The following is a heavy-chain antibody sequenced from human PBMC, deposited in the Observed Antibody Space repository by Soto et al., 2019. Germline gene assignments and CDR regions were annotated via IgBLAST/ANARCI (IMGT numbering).Heavy chain of an antibody. J-gene: IGHJ6*03. CDR1: GGSFSGYY. Sequence: SETLSLTCAVYGGSFSGYYWSWIRQPPGKGLEWIGEINHSGSTNYNPSLKSRVTISVDTSKNQFSLKLSSVTAADTAVYYCARVVVAARFYYYYYMDVWGKGTTVTVSS. CDR3: ARVVVAARFYYYYYMDV. D-gene: IGHD6-6*01. CDR2: INHSGST. V-gene: IGHV4-34*01.